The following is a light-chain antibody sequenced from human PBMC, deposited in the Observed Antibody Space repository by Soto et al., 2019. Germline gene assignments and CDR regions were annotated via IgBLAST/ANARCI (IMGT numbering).Light chain of an antibody. CDR1: QSLSSW. CDR3: QQYGSYPLT. Sequence: DIQMTQSPSTLSASVGDRVTITCRASQSLSSWLAWYQKKPGKAPNLLIYKTSSLESGVPSRFFGSGAGTEFTLTVNSMQPDDFATYYCQQYGSYPLTFGGGTKVEIK. V-gene: IGKV1-5*03. J-gene: IGKJ4*01. CDR2: KTS.